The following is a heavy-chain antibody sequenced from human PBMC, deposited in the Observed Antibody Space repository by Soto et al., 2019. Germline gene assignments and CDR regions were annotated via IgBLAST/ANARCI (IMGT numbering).Heavy chain of an antibody. CDR1: GGSISSSNW. Sequence: SETLSLTCAVSGGSISSSNWWSWVRQPPGKGLEWIGEIYHSGSTNYNPSLKSRVTISVDKSKNQFSLKLSSVTAADTAVYYCASCGSYCYYYYGMDVWGQGTTVTVSS. CDR2: IYHSGST. D-gene: IGHD1-26*01. J-gene: IGHJ6*02. V-gene: IGHV4-4*02. CDR3: ASCGSYCYYYYGMDV.